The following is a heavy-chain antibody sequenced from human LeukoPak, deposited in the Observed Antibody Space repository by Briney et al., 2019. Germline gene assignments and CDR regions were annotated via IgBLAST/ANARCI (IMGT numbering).Heavy chain of an antibody. Sequence: SQTLSLTCTVSGGSISSGDYYWSWIRQPPGKGLEWIGYIYYSGSTYYNPSLKSRVTISVDTSKNQFSLKLSSVTAADTAVYYCARVPDWVYYYDSSGSPSWGQGTLVTVSS. D-gene: IGHD3-22*01. CDR1: GGSISSGDYY. CDR2: IYYSGST. J-gene: IGHJ5*02. CDR3: ARVPDWVYYYDSSGSPS. V-gene: IGHV4-30-4*01.